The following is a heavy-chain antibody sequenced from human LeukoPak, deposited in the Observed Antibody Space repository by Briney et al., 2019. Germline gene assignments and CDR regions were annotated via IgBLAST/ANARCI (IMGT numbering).Heavy chain of an antibody. Sequence: ESLKISCKSSGYSFTSYWIAWVRQMPGKGLEWMGILYPGDSDTRYSPSFQGQVTISADKSISTAYLQWSSLKASDTAMYYCAGAKWFNAFDIWGQGTMVTVSS. D-gene: IGHD3-22*01. V-gene: IGHV5-51*01. CDR3: AGAKWFNAFDI. CDR1: GYSFTSYW. J-gene: IGHJ3*02. CDR2: LYPGDSDT.